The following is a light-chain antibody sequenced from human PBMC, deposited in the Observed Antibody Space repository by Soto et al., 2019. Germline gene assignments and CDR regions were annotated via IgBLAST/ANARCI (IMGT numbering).Light chain of an antibody. CDR3: QPYNNWPLT. J-gene: IGKJ4*01. CDR2: AAS. CDR1: QTITTY. Sequence: DIQMTQSPSSLSASVGDRVTITCRASQTITTYLNWYQQKAGRAPRLLIYAASTLQSGVPSRFSGSGSGTDFTLTISSLQPENFAIYYCQPYNNWPLTFGGGTKVDIK. V-gene: IGKV1-39*01.